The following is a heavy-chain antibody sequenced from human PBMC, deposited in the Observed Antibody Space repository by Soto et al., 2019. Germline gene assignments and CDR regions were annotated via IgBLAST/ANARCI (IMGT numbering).Heavy chain of an antibody. V-gene: IGHV1-69*01. CDR2: IIPISGTA. CDR3: AIKYVSGSRVGNYYYCYGMDV. D-gene: IGHD3-10*01. Sequence: QVQLVQSGAEVKKPGSSVKVSCKASGGTFSSYAISWVRQAPGQGLEWMGGIIPISGTAKYAQKFQGRVTITADQSTGTAYMELNILRSEATAVYYYAIKYVSGSRVGNYYYCYGMDVWGQGTTVTVSS. J-gene: IGHJ6*02. CDR1: GGTFSSYA.